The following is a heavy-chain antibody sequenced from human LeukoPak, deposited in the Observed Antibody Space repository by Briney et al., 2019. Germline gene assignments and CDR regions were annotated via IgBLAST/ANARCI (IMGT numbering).Heavy chain of an antibody. CDR2: IWYDASNK. D-gene: IGHD6-13*01. J-gene: IGHJ5*02. CDR1: GFTFSSFG. CDR3: VRGVGVSRFNYFDP. Sequence: PGGSLRLSCAASGFTFSSFGMHWVRQAPGKGLEWMADIWYDASNKYYADSVKGRFTISRDNSKNTLFLQMNSPRDDDTAVYYCVRGVGVSRFNYFDPWGQGTLVIVSS. V-gene: IGHV3-33*01.